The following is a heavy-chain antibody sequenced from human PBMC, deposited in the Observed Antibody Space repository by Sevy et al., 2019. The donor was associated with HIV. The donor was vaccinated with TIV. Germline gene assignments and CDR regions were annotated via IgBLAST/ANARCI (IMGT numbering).Heavy chain of an antibody. CDR2: IWYDGINK. Sequence: GGSLRLSCAASGFTFDDYTMHWVRQAPGKGLEWVAVIWYDGINKYYGDSVKGRFTISRDNSKNTVYLQMNSLRAEDTAVYYCARAGDIVEVVAHYGMDVWGQGTTVTVSS. J-gene: IGHJ6*02. D-gene: IGHD2-15*01. V-gene: IGHV3-33*08. CDR3: ARAGDIVEVVAHYGMDV. CDR1: GFTFDDYT.